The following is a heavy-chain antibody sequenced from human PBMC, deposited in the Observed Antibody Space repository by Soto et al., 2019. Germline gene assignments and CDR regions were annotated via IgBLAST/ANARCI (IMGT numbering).Heavy chain of an antibody. CDR1: GFTFDDYT. CDR3: AKDGGYCSGGSCSDFDY. V-gene: IGHV3-43*01. D-gene: IGHD2-15*01. CDR2: ISWDGGST. J-gene: IGHJ4*02. Sequence: GGSLRLSCAASGFTFDDYTMHWVRQAPGKGLEWVSLISWDGGSTYYADSVKGRFTISRDNSNNSLYLQMNSLRTEDTALYYCAKDGGYCSGGSCSDFDYWGQGTLVTVSS.